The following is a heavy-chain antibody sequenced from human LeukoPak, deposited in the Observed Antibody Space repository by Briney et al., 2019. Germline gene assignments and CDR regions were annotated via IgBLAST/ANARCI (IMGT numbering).Heavy chain of an antibody. V-gene: IGHV4-39*07. CDR2: IYYSGST. CDR1: GGSISSSSYY. Sequence: SETLSLTCTVSGGSISSSSYYWGWIRQPPGKGLEWIGSIYYSGSTYYNPSLKSRVTISVDTSKNQFSLKLSSVTAADTAVYYCARGVGTYFDYWGQGTLVTVSS. CDR3: ARGVGTYFDY. J-gene: IGHJ4*02. D-gene: IGHD4-17*01.